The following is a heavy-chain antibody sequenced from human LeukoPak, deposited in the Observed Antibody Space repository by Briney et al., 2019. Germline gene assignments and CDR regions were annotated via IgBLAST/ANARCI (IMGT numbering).Heavy chain of an antibody. J-gene: IGHJ1*01. CDR1: GFTVSSNY. D-gene: IGHD3-22*01. CDR2: IYSGGST. V-gene: IGHV3-66*01. CDR3: ARGYYYDSSGPFQH. Sequence: PGGSLRLSCAASGFTVSSNYMSWVRQAPGKGLEWVSVIYSGGSTYYADSVKGRFTISRDNSKNTLYLQMNSLRAEDTAVHYCARGYYYDSSGPFQHWGQGTLVTVSS.